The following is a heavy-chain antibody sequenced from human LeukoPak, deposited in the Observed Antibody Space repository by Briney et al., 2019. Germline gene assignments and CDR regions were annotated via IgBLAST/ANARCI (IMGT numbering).Heavy chain of an antibody. Sequence: GGSLRPSCATSEFVFSDYGIHWVRQAPGKGLEWVAFIRYDGSDPNYPDSVKGRFTISRDNSKNMVQLQMNSLRVEDTAVYYCARDLAITMVRGVILTPFDYWGQGTLVTVSS. V-gene: IGHV3-30*02. J-gene: IGHJ4*02. CDR2: IRYDGSDP. CDR1: EFVFSDYG. D-gene: IGHD3-10*01. CDR3: ARDLAITMVRGVILTPFDY.